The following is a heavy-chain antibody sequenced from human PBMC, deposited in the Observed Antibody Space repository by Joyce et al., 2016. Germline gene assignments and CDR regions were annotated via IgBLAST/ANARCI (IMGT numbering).Heavy chain of an antibody. CDR1: GFSFSGYY. CDR3: AREYGGTFYFDY. V-gene: IGHV1-2*02. CDR2: INPDRGDT. D-gene: IGHD4-23*01. J-gene: IGHJ4*02. Sequence: QVQLVQSGAEVKNPGASVKVSCKASGFSFSGYYIHWVQQAPGQGLEWMGWINPDRGDTIYAQKFQGRVTMTRDTSISTVYLELGRLTSDDTALYYCAREYGGTFYFDYWGQVTLVTVSS.